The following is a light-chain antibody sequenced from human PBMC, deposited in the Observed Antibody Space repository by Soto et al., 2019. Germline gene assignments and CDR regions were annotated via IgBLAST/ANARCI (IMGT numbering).Light chain of an antibody. V-gene: IGKV3-11*01. J-gene: IGKJ2*01. CDR3: QRRSNWPPYT. Sequence: EVVLTQSPATLSLSPGETATLSCRASQSLSDSLAWYQHKPGQAPRLLIYDASNRATGVPARFSGSGSGTDFTLTITSLEPEDFAVYYCQRRSNWPPYTFGQGTKVDI. CDR1: QSLSDS. CDR2: DAS.